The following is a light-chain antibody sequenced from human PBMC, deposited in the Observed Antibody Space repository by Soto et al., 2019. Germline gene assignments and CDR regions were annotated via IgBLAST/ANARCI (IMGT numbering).Light chain of an antibody. CDR1: QSVSSTY. J-gene: IGKJ1*01. Sequence: EIVLTESPGTLSLSPGKRATLSCRASQSVSSTYLVCYQQKPGPAPRLLIYGASSRATGIPARFSGSGSGTDFTLTISSLEPEDFAVYYCQQYGSSPWTFGQGTKVDIK. V-gene: IGKV3-20*01. CDR3: QQYGSSPWT. CDR2: GAS.